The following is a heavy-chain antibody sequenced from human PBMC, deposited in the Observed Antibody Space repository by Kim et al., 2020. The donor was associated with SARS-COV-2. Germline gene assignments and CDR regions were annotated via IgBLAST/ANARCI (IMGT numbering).Heavy chain of an antibody. CDR3: ARVDNYGYSASDY. D-gene: IGHD5-18*01. Sequence: YSADSVKGRFTISRDNTKNSLYLQMNSLRAEDTAVYYCARVDNYGYSASDYWGQGTLVTVSS. V-gene: IGHV3-21*01. J-gene: IGHJ4*02.